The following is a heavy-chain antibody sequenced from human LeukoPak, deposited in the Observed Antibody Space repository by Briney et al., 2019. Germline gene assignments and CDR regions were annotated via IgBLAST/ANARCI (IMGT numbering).Heavy chain of an antibody. J-gene: IGHJ4*02. CDR1: GFTFSGDG. CDR3: VSLLSDYGDNRVH. V-gene: IGHV3-33*01. CDR2: IWYDGSNK. D-gene: IGHD4-23*01. Sequence: PGGSLRLSCAASGFTFSGDGIHGVRQAPAKGREWLAVIWYDGSNKYYADSVKGRFTISRDNSKNTLYLQMNSLRAEDTAVYYCVSLLSDYGDNRVHWGQGTLVTVSS.